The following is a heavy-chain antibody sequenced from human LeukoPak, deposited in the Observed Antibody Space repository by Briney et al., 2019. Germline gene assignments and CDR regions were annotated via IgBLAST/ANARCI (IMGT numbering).Heavy chain of an antibody. CDR2: INSDWSST. Sequence: GGPLRLSCAASGFSFSSYWMHWVRQAPGKGLEWVSCINSDWSSTPYSDSVKGRLTISRDNAKNTLYLQMNSLRADDTAVYYCSRAVRTHPPADYWGPGTQVTVSS. CDR3: SRAVRTHPPADY. J-gene: IGHJ4*02. CDR1: GFSFSSYW. D-gene: IGHD3-22*01. V-gene: IGHV3-74*01.